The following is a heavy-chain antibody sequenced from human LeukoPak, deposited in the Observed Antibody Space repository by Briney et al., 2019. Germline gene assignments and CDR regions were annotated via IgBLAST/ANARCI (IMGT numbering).Heavy chain of an antibody. V-gene: IGHV3-7*01. CDR3: ARDRGSSGWYEFDY. CDR2: IKQDGSEK. J-gene: IGHJ4*02. CDR1: GFTFSSYW. Sequence: GGSLRLSCAASGFTFSSYWMSWVRQAPGKGLEWVANIKQDGSEKYYVDSVKGRFTISRDNAKNSLYLQMNSLRAEDTAVYYCARDRGSSGWYEFDYWGQGTLVTVSS. D-gene: IGHD6-19*01.